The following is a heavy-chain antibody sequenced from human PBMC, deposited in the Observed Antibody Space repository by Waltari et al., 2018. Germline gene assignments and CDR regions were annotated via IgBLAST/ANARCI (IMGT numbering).Heavy chain of an antibody. CDR1: GGSISSYY. J-gene: IGHJ3*02. CDR2: IYTSGST. D-gene: IGHD7-27*01. Sequence: QVQLQESGPGLVKPSETLSLTCTVSGGSISSYYWSWIRQPAGKGLEWIGRIYTSGSTNHNPSLKSRVTMSVDTSKNQFSLKLSSVTAADTAVYYCARSPPEPTGEIWYFDIWGQGTMVTVSS. V-gene: IGHV4-4*07. CDR3: ARSPPEPTGEIWYFDI.